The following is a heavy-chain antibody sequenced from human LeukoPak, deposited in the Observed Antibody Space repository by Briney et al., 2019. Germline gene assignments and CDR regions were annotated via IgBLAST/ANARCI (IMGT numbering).Heavy chain of an antibody. J-gene: IGHJ6*02. CDR2: ISSSSSTI. CDR3: ARDSLSGGMDV. Sequence: GGCLRLSCAASGFTFSSYSMNWVRQAPGKGLEWVSSISSSSSTIYYADSVKGRFTISRDNAKNSLYLQMNSLRAEDTAVYYCARDSLSGGMDVWGQGTTVTVSS. CDR1: GFTFSSYS. V-gene: IGHV3-21*04. D-gene: IGHD6-25*01.